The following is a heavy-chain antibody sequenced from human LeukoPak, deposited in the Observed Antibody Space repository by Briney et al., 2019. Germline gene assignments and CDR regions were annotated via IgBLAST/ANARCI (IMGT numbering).Heavy chain of an antibody. CDR1: GGSFSGYY. CDR2: INHSGST. J-gene: IGHJ3*02. V-gene: IGHV4-34*01. CDR3: AGGRHDRTNYYDYVWGSYRYSRLNAFVI. D-gene: IGHD3-16*02. Sequence: SETLSLTCAVYGGSFSGYYWSWIRQPPGKGLEWIGEINHSGSTNYNPSLKSRVTISVDTSKNHFSLKLSSVTAADTAVYYCAGGRHDRTNYYDYVWGSYRYSRLNAFVIWGQGTMVTVSS.